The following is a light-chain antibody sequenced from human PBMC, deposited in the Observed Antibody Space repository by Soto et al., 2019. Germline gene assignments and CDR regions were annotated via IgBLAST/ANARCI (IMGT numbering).Light chain of an antibody. CDR3: QQYGSSPAWT. J-gene: IGKJ1*01. CDR2: GAS. V-gene: IGKV3-20*01. CDR1: QSVSSSY. Sequence: EIVLTQSPGTLSLSPGERATLSCRASQSVSSSYLAWYQQQPGQAPRLLIYGASSRATGIPDRFSGSGSGTDFTLTISRLAPEDFAVYSCQQYGSSPAWTFGQGTKVEIK.